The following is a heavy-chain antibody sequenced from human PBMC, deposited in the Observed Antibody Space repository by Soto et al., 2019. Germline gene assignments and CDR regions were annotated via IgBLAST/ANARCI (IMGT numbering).Heavy chain of an antibody. CDR1: GGSISSGGYY. Sequence: SETLSLTCTVSGGSISSGGYYWSWIRQHPGKGLEWIGYIYYSGSTYYNPSLKSRVTISVDTSKNQFSLKLSSVTAADTAVYYCARQAGYCSGGSCYGVGGFDIWGQGTMVTVSS. V-gene: IGHV4-31*03. CDR3: ARQAGYCSGGSCYGVGGFDI. CDR2: IYYSGST. J-gene: IGHJ3*02. D-gene: IGHD2-15*01.